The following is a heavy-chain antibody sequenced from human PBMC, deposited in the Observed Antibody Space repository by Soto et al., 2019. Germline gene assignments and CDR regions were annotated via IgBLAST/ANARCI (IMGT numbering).Heavy chain of an antibody. CDR3: ARDNYDSSGYSDGFDI. D-gene: IGHD3-22*01. CDR2: IWYDGSNT. CDR1: GFTFSSYG. Sequence: QVQLVESGGGVVQAGRSLRLSCAASGFTFSSYGMHWVRQAPGKGLEWVAVIWYDGSNTYYPDSVKGRFTISRDNSKNTLYLQMNSLRVEDTAVYYCARDNYDSSGYSDGFDIRGQGTMVTVSS. V-gene: IGHV3-33*01. J-gene: IGHJ3*02.